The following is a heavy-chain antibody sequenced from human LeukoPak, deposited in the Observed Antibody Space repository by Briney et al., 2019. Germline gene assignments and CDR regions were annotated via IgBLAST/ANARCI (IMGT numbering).Heavy chain of an antibody. D-gene: IGHD3-10*01. J-gene: IGHJ3*02. CDR3: AGSIFLGVRGAFDS. CDR1: GGSISSYY. V-gene: IGHV4-59*01. CDR2: IYYSGST. Sequence: PSETLSLTCTVSGGSISSYYWSWIRQPPGKGLEWIGYIYYSGSTNYNPSLKSRVTISVDTSKNQFSLKLSSVTAADTAVYYCAGSIFLGVRGAFDSWGQGGNVTVSS.